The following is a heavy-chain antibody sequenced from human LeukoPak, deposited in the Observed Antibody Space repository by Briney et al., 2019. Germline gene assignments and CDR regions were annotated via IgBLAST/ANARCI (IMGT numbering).Heavy chain of an antibody. V-gene: IGHV4-34*01. D-gene: IGHD3-22*01. CDR1: GGSFSGYY. CDR2: INHSGST. CDR3: ARVPGLSWLPNYYFDY. Sequence: SETLSLTCAVYGGSFSGYYWSWIRQPPGKGLEWIGEINHSGSTNYNPSLKSRVTISVDTSKNQFSLKLSSVTAADTAVYYCARVPGLSWLPNYYFDYWGQGTLVTVSS. J-gene: IGHJ4*02.